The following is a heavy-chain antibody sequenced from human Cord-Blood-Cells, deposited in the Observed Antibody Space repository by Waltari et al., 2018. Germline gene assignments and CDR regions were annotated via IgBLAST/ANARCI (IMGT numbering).Heavy chain of an antibody. J-gene: IGHJ4*02. CDR3: ARDLLYSCSSYFDY. Sequence: QVQLVQSGAEVKKPGASVKVSCKASGYTFTVSYMHWVRQAPGQGLEWMGWINPNSGGTNYAQKFQGRVTMTRDTSISTAYMELSRLRSDDTAVYYCARDLLYSCSSYFDYWGQGTLVTVSS. V-gene: IGHV1-2*02. CDR2: INPNSGGT. CDR1: GYTFTVSY. D-gene: IGHD6-6*01.